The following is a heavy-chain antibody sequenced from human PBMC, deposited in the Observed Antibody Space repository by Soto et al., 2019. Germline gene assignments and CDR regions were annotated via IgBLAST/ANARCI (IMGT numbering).Heavy chain of an antibody. D-gene: IGHD2-8*01. V-gene: IGHV1-2*04. CDR2: INPNSGGT. Sequence: ASVKVSCKASGYTFTGYYMPWVRQAPGQGLEWMGWINPNSGGTNYAQKFQGWVTMTRDTSISTAYMELSRLRSDDTAVYYCARGMMVYAISYYYGMDVWGQGTTVTVSS. J-gene: IGHJ6*02. CDR1: GYTFTGYY. CDR3: ARGMMVYAISYYYGMDV.